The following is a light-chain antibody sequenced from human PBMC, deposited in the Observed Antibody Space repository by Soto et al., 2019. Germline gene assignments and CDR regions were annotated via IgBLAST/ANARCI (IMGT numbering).Light chain of an antibody. Sequence: IQMPQSPSTVPTFEADRVSITWRASQNINSWLAWYQQKPGKAPKLLIYKTSRLESGVPSRFSGSGSGTEFTLTISSLQPEDFATYYCQQSYSTPSITFGQGTRLEIK. V-gene: IGKV1-5*03. J-gene: IGKJ5*01. CDR2: KTS. CDR1: QNINSW. CDR3: QQSYSTPSIT.